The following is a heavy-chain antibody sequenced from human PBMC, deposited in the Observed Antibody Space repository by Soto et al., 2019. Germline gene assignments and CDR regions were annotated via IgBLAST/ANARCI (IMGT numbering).Heavy chain of an antibody. D-gene: IGHD3-10*01. J-gene: IGHJ6*02. Sequence: SETLSLTCAVYGGSFSGYYWSWIRQPPGKGLEWIGEINHSGSTNYNPSLESRVAISADTSKNQLSLKLSSVTAADTAVYYCARAGNYGSGSYFSYYGMDVWGQGTTVTVSS. V-gene: IGHV4-34*01. CDR3: ARAGNYGSGSYFSYYGMDV. CDR1: GGSFSGYY. CDR2: INHSGST.